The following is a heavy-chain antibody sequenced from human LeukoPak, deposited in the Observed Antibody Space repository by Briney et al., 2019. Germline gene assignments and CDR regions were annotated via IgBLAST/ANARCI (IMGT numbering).Heavy chain of an antibody. CDR1: GYTFTGYY. Sequence: ASVKVSCKASGYTFTGYYMHWVRQAPGQGLEWMAWINPNSGGTNYAQKFQGRVTMTRDTSISTAYMELSRLRSDDTAVYYCARDRRAYYYDSSGYRDYWGQGTLVTVSS. CDR3: ARDRRAYYYDSSGYRDY. CDR2: INPNSGGT. J-gene: IGHJ4*02. V-gene: IGHV1-2*02. D-gene: IGHD3-22*01.